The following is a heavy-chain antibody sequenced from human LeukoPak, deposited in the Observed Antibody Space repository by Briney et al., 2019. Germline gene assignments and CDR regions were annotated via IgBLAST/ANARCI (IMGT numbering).Heavy chain of an antibody. CDR2: ISGSGGST. J-gene: IGHJ4*02. Sequence: GGSLRLSCAASGFTFSSYAMSWVRQAPGKGLEWVSAISGSGGSTYYAASVKGRFTISRDNAKNTLYLQMNSLGAEDTAVYYCARDPWGYRAGVMDLWGQGTLLTVSS. CDR1: GFTFSSYA. V-gene: IGHV3-23*01. CDR3: ARDPWGYRAGVMDL. D-gene: IGHD5-18*01.